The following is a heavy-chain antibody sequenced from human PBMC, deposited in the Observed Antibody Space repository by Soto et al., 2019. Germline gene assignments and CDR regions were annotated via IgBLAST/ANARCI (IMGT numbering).Heavy chain of an antibody. Sequence: GGSLRLSCSASGFAFSKYAMHWVRQAPGKGLEYVSGISLNGDDTYYADSVKGRFTISRDNSNNTVSLQMSRVRGEDTAVYYCAGGSSGWPLTWFDPWGQGTLVNVSS. CDR2: ISLNGDDT. CDR3: AGGSSGWPLTWFDP. D-gene: IGHD6-19*01. V-gene: IGHV3-64D*08. CDR1: GFAFSKYA. J-gene: IGHJ5*02.